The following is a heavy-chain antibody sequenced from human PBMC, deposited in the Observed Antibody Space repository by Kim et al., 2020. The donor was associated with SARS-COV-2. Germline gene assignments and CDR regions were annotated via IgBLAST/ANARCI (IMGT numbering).Heavy chain of an antibody. CDR3: ASDPVTAYYYGSGRGGCDP. J-gene: IGHJ5*02. CDR2: NNAGNGNT. CDR1: GYTFPSYA. Sequence: AAVRVSCKASGYTFPSYAMHWVRQAPGQRLEWMGWNNAGNGNTKYSQKFQGRVTITRDTSANTAYMALSSLRSEDTAVYYCASDPVTAYYYGSGRGGCDPWGQGTLVTVSS. V-gene: IGHV1-3*01. D-gene: IGHD3-10*01.